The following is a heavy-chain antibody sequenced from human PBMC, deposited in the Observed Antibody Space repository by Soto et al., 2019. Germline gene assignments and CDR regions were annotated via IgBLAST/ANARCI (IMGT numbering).Heavy chain of an antibody. CDR2: VSAYNGNT. V-gene: IGHV1-18*01. CDR1: GYTFTSYG. Sequence: QVQLVQSGAEVKKPGASVKVSCKASGYTFTSYGISWVRQAPGQGLEWMGWVSAYNGNTNYAQKLQGRVTMTTDTSTSTAYMELRGLRSDDTAVYYCAGLVRAAPAYYYGIDDWGQGTTVTVSS. CDR3: AGLVRAAPAYYYGIDD. D-gene: IGHD3-9*01. J-gene: IGHJ6*02.